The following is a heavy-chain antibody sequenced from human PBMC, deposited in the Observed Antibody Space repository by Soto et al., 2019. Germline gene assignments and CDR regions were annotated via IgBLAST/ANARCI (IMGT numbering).Heavy chain of an antibody. V-gene: IGHV4-39*01. Sequence: SETLSLTCAFSGGSITSSSYSLGWVRQPPGKGLEWIATFYYSENTHYNPSLESRVTISVDTSKNQFSLKLSSVTAADTAVYYCARLGGHCSSSSCFGFSMDVWGQGTTVTVSS. CDR3: ARLGGHCSSSSCFGFSMDV. CDR1: GGSITSSSYS. D-gene: IGHD2-2*01. CDR2: FYYSENT. J-gene: IGHJ6*02.